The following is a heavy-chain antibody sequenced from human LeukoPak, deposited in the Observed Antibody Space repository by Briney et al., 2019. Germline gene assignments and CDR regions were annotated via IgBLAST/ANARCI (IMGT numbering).Heavy chain of an antibody. CDR1: EFTFSSYV. V-gene: IGHV3-33*08. CDR2: IWYDGSNK. Sequence: GGSLRLSCAASEFTFSSYVMAWVRQAPGKGLEWVAVIWYDGSNKYYADSVKGRFTISRDNSKNTLYLQMNSLRAEDTAVYYCARDFNSGSYYPYFDYWGQGTLVTVSS. J-gene: IGHJ4*02. CDR3: ARDFNSGSYYPYFDY. D-gene: IGHD1-26*01.